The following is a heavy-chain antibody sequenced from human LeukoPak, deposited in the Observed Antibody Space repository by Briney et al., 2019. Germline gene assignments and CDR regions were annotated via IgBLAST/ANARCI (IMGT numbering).Heavy chain of an antibody. D-gene: IGHD1-7*01. CDR1: GGTFSSYA. CDR3: ARDNYAGANWFDP. CDR2: IIPIFGTA. Sequence: SVKVSCKASGGTFSSYAISWVRQAPGQGLEWMGGIIPIFGTASYAQKFQGRVTITTDESTSTAYMELSSLRSEDTAVYYCARDNYAGANWFDPWGQGTLVTVSS. V-gene: IGHV1-69*05. J-gene: IGHJ5*02.